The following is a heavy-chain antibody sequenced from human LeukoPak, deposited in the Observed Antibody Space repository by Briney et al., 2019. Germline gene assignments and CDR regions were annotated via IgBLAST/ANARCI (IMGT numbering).Heavy chain of an antibody. Sequence: GGSLRLSFAASGFTFSSYSMNWVRQAPGKGLEWVSSIRSSSSYIYYADSVKGRFTISRDNAKNSLYLQMNSLRAEDTAVYYCARVSYDILTGYSYIDYWGQGTLVTVSS. V-gene: IGHV3-21*01. J-gene: IGHJ4*02. D-gene: IGHD3-9*01. CDR2: IRSSSSYI. CDR3: ARVSYDILTGYSYIDY. CDR1: GFTFSSYS.